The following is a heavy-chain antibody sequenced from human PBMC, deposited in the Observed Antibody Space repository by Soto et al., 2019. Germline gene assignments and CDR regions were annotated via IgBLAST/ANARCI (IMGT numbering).Heavy chain of an antibody. D-gene: IGHD1-26*01. CDR1: GGSISSGGYY. CDR2: IYYSGST. CDR3: ARGAVGATPFDY. Sequence: SETLSLTCTVSGGSISSGGYYWSWIRQHPGKGLEWIGYIYYSGSTYYNPSLKSRVTISVDTSKNQFSLKLSSVTAADTAVYYCARGAVGATPFDYWGQGTPVTVSS. J-gene: IGHJ4*02. V-gene: IGHV4-31*03.